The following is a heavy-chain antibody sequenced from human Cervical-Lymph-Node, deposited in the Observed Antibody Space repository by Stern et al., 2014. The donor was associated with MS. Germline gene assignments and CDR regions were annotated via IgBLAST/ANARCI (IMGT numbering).Heavy chain of an antibody. Sequence: VQLMQSGAEVKKPGESLKISCKLSGYSFTIYYIAWVRQMPGKGLEWMGVIYPYASDTSYSPSFQGQVPCSADKSITTAFLQWSSLRASDTAMYYCARHVQGFDYWGQGTLVTVSS. CDR3: ARHVQGFDY. CDR2: IYPYASDT. CDR1: GYSFTIYY. J-gene: IGHJ4*02. V-gene: IGHV5-51*01.